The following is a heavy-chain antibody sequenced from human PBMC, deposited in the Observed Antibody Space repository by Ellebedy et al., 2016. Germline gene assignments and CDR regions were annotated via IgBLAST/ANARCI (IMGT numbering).Heavy chain of an antibody. CDR3: ARGNGVPGPEPLDY. CDR1: GFIASINY. J-gene: IGHJ4*02. Sequence: GGSLRLSCAASGFIASINYMSWVRQAPGKGLKWVSVLYSGGSTLYVNSVKGRFTISRDNSKNTLYLQMNNLRAEDTAVYYCARGNGVPGPEPLDYWGQGTLVTVSS. CDR2: LYSGGST. D-gene: IGHD1-14*01. V-gene: IGHV3-66*01.